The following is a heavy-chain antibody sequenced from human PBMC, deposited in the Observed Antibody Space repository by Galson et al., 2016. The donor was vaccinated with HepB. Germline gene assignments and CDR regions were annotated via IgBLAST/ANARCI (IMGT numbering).Heavy chain of an antibody. CDR2: ISVYNGNT. CDR3: ARVRISMVRGVSPYYHYGLDV. J-gene: IGHJ6*02. V-gene: IGHV1-18*01. D-gene: IGHD3-10*01. CDR1: GYTFKSYD. Sequence: SVKVSCKASGYTFKSYDINWVRQAPGQGLEWMGWISVYNGNTNYAPKVQGRVTMTTDTSTSTAYMELRSLRSDDTGVYYCARVRISMVRGVSPYYHYGLDVWGQGTTVTVSS.